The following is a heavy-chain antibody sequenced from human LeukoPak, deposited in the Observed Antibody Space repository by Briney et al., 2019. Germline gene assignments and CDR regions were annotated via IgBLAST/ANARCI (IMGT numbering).Heavy chain of an antibody. CDR3: ARYEQWLVATVDY. D-gene: IGHD6-19*01. J-gene: IGHJ4*02. CDR2: ISSSGSTI. Sequence: GGSLRLSCAASGFTFSDYYMSWIRQAPGKGLEWVSYISSSGSTIYYAGSVKGRFTISRDNAKNSLYLQMNSLRAEDTAVYYCARYEQWLVATVDYWGQGTLVTVSS. V-gene: IGHV3-11*01. CDR1: GFTFSDYY.